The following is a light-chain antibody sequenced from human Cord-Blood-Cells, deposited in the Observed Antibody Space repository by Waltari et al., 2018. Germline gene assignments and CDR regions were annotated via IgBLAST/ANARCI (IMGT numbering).Light chain of an antibody. CDR1: QSISSY. CDR2: AAS. Sequence: DIQMTQSPSSLSASVGDRVTITSRASQSISSYLNCYQQKPGKAPKLLIYAASSLQSGVPSRFSGSGSGTDFTLTISSLQPEDFATYYCQQGYSTPPWTFGQGTNIEIK. V-gene: IGKV1-39*01. J-gene: IGKJ1*01. CDR3: QQGYSTPPWT.